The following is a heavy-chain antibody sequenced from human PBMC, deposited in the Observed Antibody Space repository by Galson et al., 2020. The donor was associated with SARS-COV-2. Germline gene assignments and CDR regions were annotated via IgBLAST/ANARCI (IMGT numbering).Heavy chain of an antibody. Sequence: PSETLSLTCAVYGGTFSGYYWNWIRQSPGKGLEWIGEINDGGRTNYNPSLESRVGISVDTSKKQFSLKLSSVTAADTAVYHCARGRYPRADGILLWMYHIASSGVFDSWSQGTRVTVSS. CDR1: GGTFSGYY. D-gene: IGHD3-3*01. J-gene: IGHJ4*02. CDR2: INDGGRT. V-gene: IGHV4-34*01. CDR3: ARGRYPRADGILLWMYHIASSGVFDS.